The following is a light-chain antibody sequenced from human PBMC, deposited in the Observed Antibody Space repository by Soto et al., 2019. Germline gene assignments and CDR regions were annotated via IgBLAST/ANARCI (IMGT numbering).Light chain of an antibody. CDR2: LGS. V-gene: IGKV2-28*01. CDR1: QSLLHSNGYNY. CDR3: MQAIQTPFT. Sequence: DIVMTQSPLSLPVTPGEPASISCRSSQSLLHSNGYNYLDWYLQKPGQSPQLLIYLGSNRASGVPDRFSGSGSGTDFTLKIRRVEAEDVGVYYCMQAIQTPFTFGPGTKVDIK. J-gene: IGKJ3*01.